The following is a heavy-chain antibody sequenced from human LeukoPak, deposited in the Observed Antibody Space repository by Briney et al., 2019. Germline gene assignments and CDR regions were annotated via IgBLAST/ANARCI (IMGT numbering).Heavy chain of an antibody. V-gene: IGHV3-74*03. Sequence: PGGSLTLSCAASGFTFSSYWMHWVRQAPGKGLVWVSRINSDGSSITYADSVKGRFTISRDNAKNTLYLQMNSLRVEDTAVYYCAREGRVSGYDFDCWGQETLVTVSS. CDR3: AREGRVSGYDFDC. CDR1: GFTFSSYW. J-gene: IGHJ4*02. D-gene: IGHD5-12*01. CDR2: INSDGSSI.